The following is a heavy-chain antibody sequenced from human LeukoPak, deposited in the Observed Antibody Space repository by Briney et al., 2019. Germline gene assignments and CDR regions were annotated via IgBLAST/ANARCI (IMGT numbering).Heavy chain of an antibody. CDR3: ARARLSLFDY. V-gene: IGHV3-53*05. CDR1: GFTVSSSY. D-gene: IGHD2-21*02. CDR2: IYSGGST. Sequence: PGGSLRLSCSASGFTVSSSYMSWVRQAPGKGLEWVSVIYSGGSTYYADSVKGRFTISRDNSKNTLYLQMNSLRAEDTAVYYCARARLSLFDYWGQGTLVTVSS. J-gene: IGHJ4*02.